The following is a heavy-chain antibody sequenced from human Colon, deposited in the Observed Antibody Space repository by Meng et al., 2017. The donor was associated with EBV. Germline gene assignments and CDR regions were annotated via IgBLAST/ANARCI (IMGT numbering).Heavy chain of an antibody. D-gene: IGHD6-19*01. CDR2: IYYSGRT. CDR1: GDPVSSVGIS. V-gene: IGHV4-31*03. CDR3: ASVSSGCYYVDY. Sequence: QVSLLQSAPELLKPHHSLPLTCTDSGDPVSSVGISWTWMRHHQGKGLEWLMHIYYSGRTFDQPSQKRRVIITVATSRNQFSLIRRSVTAADTAVYYCASVSSGCYYVDYWGQGTLVTVSS. J-gene: IGHJ4*02.